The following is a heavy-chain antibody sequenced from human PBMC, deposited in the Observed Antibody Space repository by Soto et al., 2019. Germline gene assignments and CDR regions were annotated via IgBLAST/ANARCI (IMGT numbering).Heavy chain of an antibody. D-gene: IGHD2-15*01. CDR2: IWYDGSNK. V-gene: IGHV3-33*01. CDR1: GFTFSSYG. Sequence: QVQLVESGGGVVQPGRSLRLSCAASGFTFSSYGMHWVRQAPGKGLEWVAVIWYDGSNKYYADSVKGRFTISRDNSKNTLYLQMNSLIAEDTAVYYCAREGTYCSGGSCYPHFDYWGQGTLVTVSS. CDR3: AREGTYCSGGSCYPHFDY. J-gene: IGHJ4*02.